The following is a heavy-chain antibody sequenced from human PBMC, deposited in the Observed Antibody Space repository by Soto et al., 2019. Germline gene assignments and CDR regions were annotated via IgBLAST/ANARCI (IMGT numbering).Heavy chain of an antibody. Sequence: GGSLRLSCAASGFTFSSYAMSWVRQAPGKGLEWVSAISGSGGSTYYADSVKGRFTISRDNSKNTLYLQMNSLRAEDTAVYYCAKDGVYYGSEVNDAFDIWGQGTMVTVSS. V-gene: IGHV3-23*01. CDR2: ISGSGGST. CDR3: AKDGVYYGSEVNDAFDI. D-gene: IGHD3-10*01. J-gene: IGHJ3*02. CDR1: GFTFSSYA.